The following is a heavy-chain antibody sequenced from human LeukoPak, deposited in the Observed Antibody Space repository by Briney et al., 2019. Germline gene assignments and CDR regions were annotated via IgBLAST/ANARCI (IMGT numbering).Heavy chain of an antibody. J-gene: IGHJ4*02. CDR2: INHSGST. D-gene: IGHD5-18*01. Sequence: SETLSLTCAVYGGSFSGYYWSWIRQPPGEGLEWIGEINHSGSTNYNPSLKSRVTISVDTSKNQFSLKLNSVTAADTAVYYCARGHSYAYVGYWGQGALVTVSS. CDR1: GGSFSGYY. CDR3: ARGHSYAYVGY. V-gene: IGHV4-34*01.